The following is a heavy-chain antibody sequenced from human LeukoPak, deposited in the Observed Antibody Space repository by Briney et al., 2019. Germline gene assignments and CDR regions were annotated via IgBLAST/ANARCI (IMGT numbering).Heavy chain of an antibody. D-gene: IGHD5-24*01. CDR3: ARHDGRDGHDFKYYYYGMDA. Sequence: SETLSLTCTVSGGSISPYYWSWIRQSPGKGLEWIGYIHHSGSTKYNPSLKSRVTMSVDTSNDRFSLRLSSVTAADTAVYYCARHDGRDGHDFKYYYYGMDAWGQGTTVTVSS. J-gene: IGHJ6*02. V-gene: IGHV4-59*08. CDR2: IHHSGST. CDR1: GGSISPYY.